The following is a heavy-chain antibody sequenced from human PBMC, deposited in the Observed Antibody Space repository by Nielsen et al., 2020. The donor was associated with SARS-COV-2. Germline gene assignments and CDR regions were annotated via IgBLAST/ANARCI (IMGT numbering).Heavy chain of an antibody. V-gene: IGHV3-11*05. CDR3: AREGRKLPLDY. CDR2: IRSGSTYT. J-gene: IGHJ4*02. CDR1: GFTFSDYY. D-gene: IGHD5-24*01. Sequence: LSLTCAASGFTFSDYYMSWIRQAPGKGLEWISYIRSGSTYTNYADSVKGRFTISRDNAKNSLSLQMHSLRAEDTAVYYCAREGRKLPLDYWGQGTLVTVSS.